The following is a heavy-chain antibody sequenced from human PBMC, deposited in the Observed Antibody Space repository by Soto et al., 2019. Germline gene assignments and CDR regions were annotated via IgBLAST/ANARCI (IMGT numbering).Heavy chain of an antibody. V-gene: IGHV3-23*01. Sequence: HPGGSLRLSCAASGFTFSSYAMSWVRQAPGKGLEWVSAISGSGGSTYYADSVKGRFTISRDNSKNTLYLQMNSLRAEDTAVYYCAKDLKRGGKEMTARTNYYYYGMDVWGQGTTVTVSS. CDR2: ISGSGGST. J-gene: IGHJ6*02. CDR1: GFTFSSYA. D-gene: IGHD2-21*02. CDR3: AKDLKRGGKEMTARTNYYYYGMDV.